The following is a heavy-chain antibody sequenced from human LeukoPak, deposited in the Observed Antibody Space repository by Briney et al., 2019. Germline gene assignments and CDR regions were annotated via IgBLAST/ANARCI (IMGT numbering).Heavy chain of an antibody. D-gene: IGHD5-12*01. CDR2: ISGVGDAT. CDR3: AKDSKWLPSY. CDR1: GFTFSSYA. Sequence: QAGGSLRLSCAGSGFTFSSYAMSWFRQAPGKGLEWVSSISGVGDATYYADSVKGRFTISRDNSKSTLSLQMNSLRADDTATYYCAKDSKWLPSYWGQGTLVTVSS. J-gene: IGHJ4*02. V-gene: IGHV3-23*01.